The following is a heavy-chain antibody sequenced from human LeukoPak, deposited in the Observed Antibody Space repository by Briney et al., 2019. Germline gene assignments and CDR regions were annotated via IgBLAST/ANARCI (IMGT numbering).Heavy chain of an antibody. Sequence: PGGSLRLSCAASGFTFSSYPMHWVRQAPGKGLEWVAVISYDGSNKYYADSVKGRFTISRDNSKNTLYLQMNSLRAEDTAVYYIARDNGRYDILTGLDYWGQGTLVTVSS. CDR2: ISYDGSNK. J-gene: IGHJ4*02. D-gene: IGHD3-9*01. CDR1: GFTFSSYP. CDR3: ARDNGRYDILTGLDY. V-gene: IGHV3-30*04.